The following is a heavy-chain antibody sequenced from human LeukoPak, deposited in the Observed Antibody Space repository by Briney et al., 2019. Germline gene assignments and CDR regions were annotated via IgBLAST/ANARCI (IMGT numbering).Heavy chain of an antibody. CDR3: AGQYCSSTSCQSLFDY. D-gene: IGHD2-2*01. J-gene: IGHJ4*02. V-gene: IGHV1-2*02. Sequence: RQXPGQGLXXXXXINPNSGGTNYAQKFQGRVTMTRDTSISTAYMELSRLRSDDTAVYYCAGQYCSSTSCQSLFDYWGQGTLVTVSS. CDR2: INPNSGGT.